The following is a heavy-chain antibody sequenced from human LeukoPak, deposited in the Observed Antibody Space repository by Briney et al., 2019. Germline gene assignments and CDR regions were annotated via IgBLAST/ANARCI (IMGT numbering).Heavy chain of an antibody. D-gene: IGHD2/OR15-2a*01. Sequence: PSETLSLTCTVSGGSISSGGYYWSWIRQHPGKGLEWIGYIYYSGSTYYNPSLKSRVTISVDTSKNQFSLKLSSVTAADTAVYYGARGGNRFGGFYFAYWGQGIQVIVSS. J-gene: IGHJ4*02. CDR3: ARGGNRFGGFYFAY. CDR2: IYYSGST. CDR1: GGSISSGGYY. V-gene: IGHV4-31*03.